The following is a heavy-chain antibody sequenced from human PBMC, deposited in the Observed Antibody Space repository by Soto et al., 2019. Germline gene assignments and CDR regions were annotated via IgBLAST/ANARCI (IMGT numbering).Heavy chain of an antibody. CDR1: GFTFGSYW. CDR3: ARADVVLMVYYFDY. D-gene: IGHD2-8*01. CDR2: IKWDASEK. J-gene: IGHJ4*02. V-gene: IGHV3-7*01. Sequence: GGSLRLSCAASGFTFGSYWMSWVRQAPGKGLEWLATIKWDASEKKYVDSVKGRFTMSRDNAKNSLYLQMNSLRAEDTAVYYCARADVVLMVYYFDYWGQGTLVTVSS.